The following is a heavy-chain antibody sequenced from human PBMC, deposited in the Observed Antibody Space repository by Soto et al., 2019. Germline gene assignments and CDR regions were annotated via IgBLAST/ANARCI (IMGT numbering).Heavy chain of an antibody. V-gene: IGHV3-49*04. CDR2: IRSKAYGGTT. Sequence: GGSLRLSCAASGFTFSSYGMHWVRQAPGKGLEWVGFIRSKAYGGTTEYAASVKGRFTISRDDSKSIAYLQMNSLKTEDTAVYYCTRDLHSSSPIAAPALVYYYYYMDVWGKGTTVTVSS. D-gene: IGHD6-6*01. CDR3: TRDLHSSSPIAAPALVYYYYYMDV. CDR1: GFTFSSYG. J-gene: IGHJ6*03.